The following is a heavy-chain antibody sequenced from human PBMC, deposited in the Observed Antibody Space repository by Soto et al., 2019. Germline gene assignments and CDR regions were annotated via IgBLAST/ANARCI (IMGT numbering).Heavy chain of an antibody. D-gene: IGHD2-15*01. J-gene: IGHJ6*02. CDR1: GYTFTSYW. V-gene: IGHV5-51*01. Sequence: PGESLKISCKGSGYTFTSYWIGWVRQMPGKGLEWMRIIYPGDSDTRYSPSFQGQVTISADKSISTAYLKWSSLKASDTAMYYCARLIGYCSGGSCYIRNYYYGMDVWGQGTTVTVYS. CDR3: ARLIGYCSGGSCYIRNYYYGMDV. CDR2: IYPGDSDT.